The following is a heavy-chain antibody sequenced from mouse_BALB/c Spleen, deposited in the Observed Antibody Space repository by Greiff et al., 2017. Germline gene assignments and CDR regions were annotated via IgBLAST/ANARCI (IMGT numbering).Heavy chain of an antibody. D-gene: IGHD2-1*01. Sequence: EVKLLESGGGLVQPGGSMKLSCVASGFTFSNYWMNWVRQSPGKGLEWVAEIRLKSNNYATHYAESVKGRFTISRDDSKSSVYLQMNNLRAEDTGVYYCTRIGNYAYWGQGTLVTVSA. CDR3: TRIGNYAY. CDR2: IRLKSNNYAT. CDR1: GFTFSNYW. J-gene: IGHJ3*01. V-gene: IGHV6-6*02.